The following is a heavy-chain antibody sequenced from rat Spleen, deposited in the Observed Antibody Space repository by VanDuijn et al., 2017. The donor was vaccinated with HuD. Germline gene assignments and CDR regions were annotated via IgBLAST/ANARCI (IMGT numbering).Heavy chain of an antibody. Sequence: EVQLQESGPGLVKPSQSLSLTCSVTGYSITSSYRWNWIRKFTGNQMEWMAYISYSGSTGYNPSLKSRISISRDTSKNQFFLQLNSVTSEDTATYYCARSYYYDGCYHLYYYVMDAWGQGASVTVSS. D-gene: IGHD1-12*03. CDR3: ARSYYYDGCYHLYYYVMDA. CDR2: ISYSGST. J-gene: IGHJ4*01. V-gene: IGHV3-1*01. CDR1: GYSITSSY.